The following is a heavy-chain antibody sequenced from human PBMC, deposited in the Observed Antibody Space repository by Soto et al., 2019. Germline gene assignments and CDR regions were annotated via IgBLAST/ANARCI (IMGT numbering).Heavy chain of an antibody. J-gene: IGHJ4*02. CDR1: GFTFSSYA. V-gene: IGHV3-30-3*01. D-gene: IGHD6-19*01. CDR2: ISYDGSNK. Sequence: VGSLRLSCAASGFTFSSYAMHWVRQAPGKGLEWVAVISYDGSNKYYADSVKGRFTISRDNSKNTLYLQMNSLRAEDTAVYYCARSRGYMGSGWSYFDYWGQGTLVTVSS. CDR3: ARSRGYMGSGWSYFDY.